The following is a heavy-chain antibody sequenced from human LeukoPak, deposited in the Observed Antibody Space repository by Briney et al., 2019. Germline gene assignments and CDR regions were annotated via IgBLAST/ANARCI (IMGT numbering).Heavy chain of an antibody. CDR3: ARAPGVGATFDLDY. D-gene: IGHD1-26*01. CDR1: GGSISSGDYY. Sequence: PSETLSLTCTVSGGSISSGDYYWSWIRQPPGKGLEWIGYIYYSGSTYYNPSLKSRVTISVDTSKNQFSLKLSSVTAADTAVYYCARAPGVGATFDLDYWGQGTLVTVSS. V-gene: IGHV4-30-4*01. CDR2: IYYSGST. J-gene: IGHJ4*02.